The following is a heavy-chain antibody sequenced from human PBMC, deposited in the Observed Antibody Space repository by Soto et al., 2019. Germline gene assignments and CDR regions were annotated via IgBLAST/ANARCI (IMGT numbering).Heavy chain of an antibody. CDR1: GFTFSNFA. V-gene: IGHV3-23*01. CDR3: ASAKAVVAAALGI. CDR2: ISENGGSRGGT. J-gene: IGHJ3*02. D-gene: IGHD2-15*01. Sequence: PGGCMRLSCTAYGFTFSNFAMIWVRPAQEQGLGWVASISENGGSRGGTYYADSVKGRFTISRKNSKSTLYLLVDSLTGADTAVYYCASAKAVVAAALGIWGQGTMVTVSS.